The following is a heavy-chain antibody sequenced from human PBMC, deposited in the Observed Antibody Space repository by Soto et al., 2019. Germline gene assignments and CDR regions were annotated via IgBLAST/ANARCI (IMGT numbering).Heavy chain of an antibody. V-gene: IGHV5-10-1*01. Sequence: GESLKISCKGSGCRFTSYWIGWVRQMPGKGLEWMGRIDPSDSYTNYSPSFQGHVTISADKSISTAYLQWSSLKASDTAMYYCARLLLSRVDFDPWGQGTLVTVSS. CDR3: ARLLLSRVDFDP. J-gene: IGHJ5*02. CDR2: IDPSDSYT. CDR1: GCRFTSYW. D-gene: IGHD3-16*02.